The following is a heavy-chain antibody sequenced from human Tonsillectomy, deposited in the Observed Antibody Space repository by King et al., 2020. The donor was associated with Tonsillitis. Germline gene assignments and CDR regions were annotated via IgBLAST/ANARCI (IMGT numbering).Heavy chain of an antibody. CDR3: ARDGGGMTAVTWNY. CDR2: ISAYNGNT. D-gene: IGHD4-17*01. J-gene: IGHJ4*02. V-gene: IGHV1-18*01. CDR1: GYTFTSYG. Sequence: VQLVEAGAEVKKPGASVKVSCKASGYTFTSYGISCVRHAPGQGLEWMGWISAYNGNTNYAQKLQGRVTMTTDTSTRTAYMELRSLRSDDTAVYYCARDGGGMTAVTWNYWGQGTLVTVSS.